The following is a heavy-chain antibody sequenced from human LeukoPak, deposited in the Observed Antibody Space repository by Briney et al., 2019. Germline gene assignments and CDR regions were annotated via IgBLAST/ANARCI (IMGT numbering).Heavy chain of an antibody. CDR1: GFSFSTYG. D-gene: IGHD2-21*01. CDR3: AKDGVTYSLDY. V-gene: IGHV3-30*02. CDR2: IWYEGSNK. Sequence: QPGGSLRLSCAASGFSFSTYGMHWVRQAPGKGLEWVAFIWYEGSNKYHADSVKGRFTISRDNSKNTLYLQMNSLRVEDTVVYYCAKDGVTYSLDYWGKGTLVTVSS. J-gene: IGHJ4*02.